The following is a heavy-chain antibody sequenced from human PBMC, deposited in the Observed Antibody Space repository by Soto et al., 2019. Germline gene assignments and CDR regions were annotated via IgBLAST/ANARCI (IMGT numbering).Heavy chain of an antibody. CDR3: ARPLYSSSGY. CDR2: INPNSGGT. Sequence: ASVKVSCKASGYIFTGYYMHWVRQAPGQGLEWMGWINPNSGGTNYAQRFQGRVTMTRDTSISTAYMELSRLRSDDTAVYYCARPLYSSSGYWGQGTLVTVYS. D-gene: IGHD6-19*01. J-gene: IGHJ4*02. CDR1: GYIFTGYY. V-gene: IGHV1-2*02.